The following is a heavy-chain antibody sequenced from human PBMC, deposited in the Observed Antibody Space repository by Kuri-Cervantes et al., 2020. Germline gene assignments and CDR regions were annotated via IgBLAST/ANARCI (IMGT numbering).Heavy chain of an antibody. J-gene: IGHJ4*02. Sequence: ASVKVSCKASGYTFTSYDINWVRQATGQGLEWVGWISAYNGHTNHAQKLQGRVTMTTDTSTGTAYMELRSLRSDDTAVYYCARDVSGSYYGDYWGQGTLVTVSS. CDR3: ARDVSGSYYGDY. CDR1: GYTFTSYD. D-gene: IGHD1-26*01. V-gene: IGHV1-18*01. CDR2: ISAYNGHT.